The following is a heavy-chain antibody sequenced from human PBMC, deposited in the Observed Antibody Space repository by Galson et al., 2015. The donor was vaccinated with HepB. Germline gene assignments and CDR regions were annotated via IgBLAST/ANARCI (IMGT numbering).Heavy chain of an antibody. CDR1: GFTFSSYA. CDR2: ISYDGSNK. D-gene: IGHD3-3*01. Sequence: SLRLSCAASGFTFSSYAMHWVRQAPGKGLEWVAVISYDGSNKYYADSVKGRFTISRDNSKNTLYLQMNSLRAEDTAVYYCARDGVLRFLEWLMKYYYYYYGMDVWGQGTTVTVSS. V-gene: IGHV3-30-3*01. CDR3: ARDGVLRFLEWLMKYYYYYYGMDV. J-gene: IGHJ6*02.